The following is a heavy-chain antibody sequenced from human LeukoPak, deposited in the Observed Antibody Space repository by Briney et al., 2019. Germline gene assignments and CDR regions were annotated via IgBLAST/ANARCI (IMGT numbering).Heavy chain of an antibody. V-gene: IGHV3-23*01. D-gene: IGHD3-10*01. Sequence: GGSLRLSCAASGFTFSSYTMYWVRQAPGKGLEWVSGISSSGSNTYYADSVKGRFTISRDDPHNTLYLQMNSLRAEDTAVYFCARGGVDYYGSGTYYLMYYFDYWGQGALVTVSS. J-gene: IGHJ4*02. CDR2: ISSSGSNT. CDR1: GFTFSSYT. CDR3: ARGGVDYYGSGTYYLMYYFDY.